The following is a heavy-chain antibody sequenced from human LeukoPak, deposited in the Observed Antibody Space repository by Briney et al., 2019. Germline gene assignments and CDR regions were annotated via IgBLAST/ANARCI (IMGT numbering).Heavy chain of an antibody. CDR2: ISAYNGNT. CDR3: ARAASPVGATAY. D-gene: IGHD1-26*01. CDR1: GYTFTSYG. Sequence: ATVKVSCKASGYTFTSYGISWVRQAPGQGLEWMGWISAYNGNTNYAQKLQGRVTMTTDTSTSTAYMELRSLRSDDTAVYYCARAASPVGATAYWGQGTLVTVSS. J-gene: IGHJ4*02. V-gene: IGHV1-18*01.